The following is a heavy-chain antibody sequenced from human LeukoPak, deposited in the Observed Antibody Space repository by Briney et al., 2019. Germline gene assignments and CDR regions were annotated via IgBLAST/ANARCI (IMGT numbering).Heavy chain of an antibody. D-gene: IGHD1-20*01. V-gene: IGHV3-21*01. CDR3: ARDITXXXXDXFDI. Sequence: PGGSLRLSCAASGFTFSSYWMHWVRQAPGKGLEWVSSISSSSSYIYYADSVKGRFTISRDNAKNSLYLQMNSLRAEDTAVYYCARDITXXXXDXFDIWGXGTMVTVS. J-gene: IGHJ3*02. CDR2: ISSSSSYI. CDR1: GFTFSSYW.